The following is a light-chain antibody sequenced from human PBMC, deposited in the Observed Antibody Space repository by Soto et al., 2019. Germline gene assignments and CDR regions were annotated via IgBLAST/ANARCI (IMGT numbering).Light chain of an antibody. CDR2: DVS. Sequence: QSALTQPASVSGSPGQSITISCTGTSSDVGGYNYVSWYQQHPGKAPKLMIYDVSNRPSGVSNRFSGSKSGNTASLTISGLQADDDAYYYCSSYTSSSTLYVFGTGTKVTVL. V-gene: IGLV2-14*01. CDR3: SSYTSSSTLYV. CDR1: SSDVGGYNY. J-gene: IGLJ1*01.